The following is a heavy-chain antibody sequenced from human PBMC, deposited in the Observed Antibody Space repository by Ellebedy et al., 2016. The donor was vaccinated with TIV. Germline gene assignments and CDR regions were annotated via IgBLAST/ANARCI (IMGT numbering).Heavy chain of an antibody. D-gene: IGHD1-1*01. J-gene: IGHJ4*02. Sequence: SETLSLTXAVSGGSITSYFWSWIRQPAGKGLEWIGRIYFTGTTNYNPSLTSRVTMSVDTSKNQFSLKLRSVTATDTAVYYCARETLTTMRYYFDYWGQGTRVIVSS. V-gene: IGHV4-4*07. CDR3: ARETLTTMRYYFDY. CDR2: IYFTGTT. CDR1: GGSITSYF.